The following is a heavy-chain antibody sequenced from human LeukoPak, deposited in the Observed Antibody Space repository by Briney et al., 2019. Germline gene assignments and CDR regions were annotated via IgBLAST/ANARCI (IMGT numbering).Heavy chain of an antibody. CDR1: GGSISNYY. J-gene: IGHJ6*02. D-gene: IGHD6-13*01. CDR3: ARAPAAGDYYGMDV. CDR2: IYYSGST. V-gene: IGHV4-59*01. Sequence: SETLSLTCTVSGGSISNYYWSWIRQPPGKGLEWIGYIYYSGSTDCNPSLKSRVAISVDTSKNQFCLRLSSATAADTAVYYCARAPAAGDYYGMDVWGQGTTVTVSS.